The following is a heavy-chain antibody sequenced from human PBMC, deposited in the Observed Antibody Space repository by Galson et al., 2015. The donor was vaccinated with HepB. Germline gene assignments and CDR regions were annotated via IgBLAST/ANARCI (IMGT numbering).Heavy chain of an antibody. CDR3: ARNPQGEYPFDY. Sequence: SLRLSCAASGFTFSTYGMHWVRQAPGKGLEWVAIISYDGDHKYYADSVKGRFTISRDNSRYTLYLQMNSLRPDDTAVYYCARNPQGEYPFDYWGQGTLVTVSS. CDR2: ISYDGDHK. V-gene: IGHV3-30*19. D-gene: IGHD2/OR15-2a*01. J-gene: IGHJ4*02. CDR1: GFTFSTYG.